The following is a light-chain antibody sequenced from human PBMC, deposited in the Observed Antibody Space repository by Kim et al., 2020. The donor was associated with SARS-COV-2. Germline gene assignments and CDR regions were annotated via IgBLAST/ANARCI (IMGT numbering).Light chain of an antibody. Sequence: GQSVAISCTGSSSDVGAYDYVSWYQQHPGKAPKLMIHDVNDRPSGVSNRLSGSKSGNTASLTISGLQAEDEADYYCSSYTNSDTLVFGGGTQLTVL. CDR2: DVN. CDR1: SSDVGAYDY. V-gene: IGLV2-14*03. CDR3: SSYTNSDTLV. J-gene: IGLJ3*02.